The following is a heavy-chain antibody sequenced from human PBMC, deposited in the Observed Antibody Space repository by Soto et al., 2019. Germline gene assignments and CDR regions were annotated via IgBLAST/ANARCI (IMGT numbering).Heavy chain of an antibody. V-gene: IGHV4-59*08. CDR3: ARLRQASKDFDY. D-gene: IGHD2-15*01. CDR1: GGSISSYY. J-gene: IGHJ4*02. Sequence: ETLSLTCTVSGGSISSYYWSWIRQPPGKGLEWIGYIYYSGSTNYNPSLKSRVTISVDTSKNQFSLKLSSVTAADTAVYYCARLRQASKDFDYWGQGTLVTVSS. CDR2: IYYSGST.